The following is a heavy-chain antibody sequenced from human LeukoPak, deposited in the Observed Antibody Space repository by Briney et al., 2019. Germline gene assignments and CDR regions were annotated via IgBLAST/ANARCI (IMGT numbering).Heavy chain of an antibody. Sequence: GGSLRLSCAASGFTFSSLDMSWVRQAPGKGLEWVSGISASGSNTFYADSVKSRFTISRDNSKNTLYLRMSSLRAEDTAIYYCAKDSVRSGGWFYFDNWGQGTLVSVSS. V-gene: IGHV3-23*01. CDR3: AKDSVRSGGWFYFDN. CDR2: ISASGSNT. CDR1: GFTFSSLD. D-gene: IGHD6-19*01. J-gene: IGHJ4*02.